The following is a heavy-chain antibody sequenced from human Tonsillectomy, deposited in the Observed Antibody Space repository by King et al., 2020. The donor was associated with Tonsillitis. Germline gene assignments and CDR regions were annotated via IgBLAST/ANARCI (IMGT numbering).Heavy chain of an antibody. CDR2: IRSKAYGGTT. V-gene: IGHV3-49*04. D-gene: IGHD4-23*01. J-gene: IGHJ4*02. CDR3: TRVRYGGNSYFDY. CDR1: GFTFGDYA. Sequence: VQLVQSGGGLVQPGRSLRLSCTASGFTFGDYAMSWVRQAPGKGLEWVGFIRSKAYGGTTEYAAAVKGRFTIPRDDSKRIAYLQMKSLKTEDTAVYYCTRVRYGGNSYFDYWGQGTLVTVSS.